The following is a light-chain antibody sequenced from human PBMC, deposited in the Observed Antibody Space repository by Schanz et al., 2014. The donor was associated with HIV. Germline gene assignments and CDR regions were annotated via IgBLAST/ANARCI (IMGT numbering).Light chain of an antibody. J-gene: IGLJ3*02. CDR1: SSDVGGHDR. V-gene: IGLV2-8*01. CDR2: EVD. Sequence: QSALTQPPSASGSPGQSVTISCTGTSSDVGGHDRVSWYQQYPGKAPKLLIYEVDKRPSGVPDRFSGSKSGNTASLTVSGLQADDEAHYYCSSYTSFGTLVFGGGTKLTVL. CDR3: SSYTSFGTLV.